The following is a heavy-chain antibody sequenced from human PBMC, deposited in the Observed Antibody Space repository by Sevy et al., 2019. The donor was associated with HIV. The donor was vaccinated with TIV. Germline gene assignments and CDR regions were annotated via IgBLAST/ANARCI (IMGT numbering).Heavy chain of an antibody. J-gene: IGHJ6*02. D-gene: IGHD3-9*01. V-gene: IGHV4-34*01. CDR2: INHSGST. CDR3: ARARPYYDILTGYYYYYGMDV. Sequence: SETLSLTCAVYGGSFSGYYWSWIRQPPGKGLEWIGEINHSGSTNYNPSLKSRVTISVDTSKNQFSLKLSSVTAADTAVYYCARARPYYDILTGYYYYYGMDVWGQGTTVNVSS. CDR1: GGSFSGYY.